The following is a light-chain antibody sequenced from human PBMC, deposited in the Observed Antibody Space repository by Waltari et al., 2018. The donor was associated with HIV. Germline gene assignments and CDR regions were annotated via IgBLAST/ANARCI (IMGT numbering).Light chain of an antibody. J-gene: IGKJ1*01. Sequence: EIVMTQSPATLSVSPGERATLSCRASQSVSRNLAWYQQKPGQAPRLLIYGASTRATGIPARFSGSGSGTEFTLTISSLQSEDFAVYYCQQYNNWGTLGQGTKVEIK. CDR3: QQYNNWGT. CDR2: GAS. CDR1: QSVSRN. V-gene: IGKV3-15*01.